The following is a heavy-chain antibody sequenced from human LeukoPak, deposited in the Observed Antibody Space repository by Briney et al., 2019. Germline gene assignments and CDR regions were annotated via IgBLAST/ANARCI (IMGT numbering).Heavy chain of an antibody. V-gene: IGHV4-59*01. D-gene: IGHD2-2*01. CDR2: IYYSGST. CDR3: ARGAYCSSINCYGFDY. J-gene: IGHJ4*02. CDR1: GGSISNKY. Sequence: SETLSLTCTVSGGSISNKYWSWIRQPPGKGLEWIGHIYYSGSTNYNPSLKSRATILVDTSKNQFSLKLSSVTAADTAVYYCARGAYCSSINCYGFDYLGQGNQVTASS.